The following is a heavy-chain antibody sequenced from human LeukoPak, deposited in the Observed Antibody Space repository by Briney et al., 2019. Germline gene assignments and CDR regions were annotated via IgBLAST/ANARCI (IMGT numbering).Heavy chain of an antibody. CDR1: GGSISSYY. V-gene: IGHV4-59*01. D-gene: IGHD6-19*01. J-gene: IGHJ4*02. Sequence: SETLSLTCTVSGGSISSYYWSWIRQPPGKGLEWIGYIYYSGSTNYNPSLKSRVTISVDTSKSQFSLKLSSVTAADTAVYYCASSLASSGSFLGFDYWGQGTLVTVSS. CDR2: IYYSGST. CDR3: ASSLASSGSFLGFDY.